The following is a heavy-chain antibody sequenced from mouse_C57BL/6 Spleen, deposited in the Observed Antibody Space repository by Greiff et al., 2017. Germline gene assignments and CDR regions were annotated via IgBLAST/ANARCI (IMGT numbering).Heavy chain of an antibody. CDR1: GYSFTSYY. Sequence: QVQLQQSGPELVKPGASVKISCKASGYSFTSYYIHWVKQRPGQGLEWIGWIYPGSGNTKYNEKFKGKATLTADTSSSTAYMQLSSLTSEDSAVYYCARETPSYFDYWGQGTTLTVSS. CDR3: ARETPSYFDY. V-gene: IGHV1-66*01. J-gene: IGHJ2*01. CDR2: IYPGSGNT.